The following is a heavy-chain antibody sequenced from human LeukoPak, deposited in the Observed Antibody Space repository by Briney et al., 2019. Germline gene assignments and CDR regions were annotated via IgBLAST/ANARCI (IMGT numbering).Heavy chain of an antibody. V-gene: IGHV4-61*02. Sequence: PSETLSLTCTVSGGSISSGSYYWSWIRQPAGKGLEWIGRIHKSGSTNYNPSLKSRVTMSVDTSKNQLSLKLSSVTAADTAVYYCARDRYYYDSSGYYAFDIWGQGTMVTVSS. D-gene: IGHD3-22*01. CDR2: IHKSGST. CDR3: ARDRYYYDSSGYYAFDI. CDR1: GGSISSGSYY. J-gene: IGHJ3*02.